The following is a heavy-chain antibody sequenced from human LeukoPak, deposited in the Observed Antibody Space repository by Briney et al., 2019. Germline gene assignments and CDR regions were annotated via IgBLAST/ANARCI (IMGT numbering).Heavy chain of an antibody. D-gene: IGHD1-26*01. V-gene: IGHV3-30-3*01. Sequence: GGSLRLSCAASGFTFSSYAMPWVRQAPGKGLEWVAVISYDGSNKYYADSVKGRFTISRDNSKNTLYLQMNSLRAEDTAVYYCARDPSWELFGYFDYWGQGTLVTVSS. CDR1: GFTFSSYA. CDR3: ARDPSWELFGYFDY. CDR2: ISYDGSNK. J-gene: IGHJ4*02.